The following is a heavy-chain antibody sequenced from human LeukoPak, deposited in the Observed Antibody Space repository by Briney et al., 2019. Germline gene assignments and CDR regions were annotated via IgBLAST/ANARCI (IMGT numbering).Heavy chain of an antibody. CDR1: GGSFSGYY. J-gene: IGHJ6*03. CDR2: MNHSGST. CDR3: ARRPFYYGSGSYYALKSYYYYMDV. D-gene: IGHD3-10*01. Sequence: SETLSLTCAVYGGSFSGYYWSWIRQPPGKGLEWIGEMNHSGSTNYNPSLKSRVTISVDTSKNQFSLRLSSVTTTDTAVYYCARRPFYYGSGSYYALKSYYYYMDVWGKGTTVTISS. V-gene: IGHV4-34*01.